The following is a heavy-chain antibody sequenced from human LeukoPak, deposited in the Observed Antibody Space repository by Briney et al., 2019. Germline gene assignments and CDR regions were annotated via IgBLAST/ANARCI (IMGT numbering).Heavy chain of an antibody. V-gene: IGHV4-30-4*01. CDR2: IFYSGST. CDR3: ARDSAIFYGMDV. J-gene: IGHJ6*02. D-gene: IGHD3-3*01. Sequence: SETLSLTCTVSGGSISSGDYYWSWIRQPPGKGLEWIGYIFYSGSTYYNPSLKSRLFISVDTSRNQFSLKLISVTAADTAVYYCARDSAIFYGMDVWGQGTTVTVSS. CDR1: GGSISSGDYY.